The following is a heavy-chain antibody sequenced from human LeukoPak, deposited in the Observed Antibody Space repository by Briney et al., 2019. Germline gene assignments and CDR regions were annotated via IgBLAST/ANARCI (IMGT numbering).Heavy chain of an antibody. J-gene: IGHJ4*02. Sequence: PSETLSLTCVVYGGSFSGYYWTWIRQPPGKGLEWIGEIHYSGATSYKPSLKSRVTISGDTSKNQVSLNLRSVTAADTAEYYCARGRLDGYYFDYWGQGALATVSS. CDR3: ARGRLDGYYFDY. CDR2: IHYSGAT. CDR1: GGSFSGYY. V-gene: IGHV4-34*01. D-gene: IGHD1-1*01.